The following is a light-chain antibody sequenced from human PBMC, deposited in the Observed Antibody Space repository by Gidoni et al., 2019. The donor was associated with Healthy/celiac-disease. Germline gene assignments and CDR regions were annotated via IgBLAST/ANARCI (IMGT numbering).Light chain of an antibody. CDR3: QQSYSTPRT. CDR2: AAS. Sequence: IQMTQSPSSLSASVGDRVTITCRASQSISSYLNWYQQKPGKAPKLLIYAASSLQSGVPSRFSGSGYGTDFTLTISSLQPEDFATYYCQQSYSTPRTFXXXTKVEIK. J-gene: IGKJ1*01. CDR1: QSISSY. V-gene: IGKV1-39*01.